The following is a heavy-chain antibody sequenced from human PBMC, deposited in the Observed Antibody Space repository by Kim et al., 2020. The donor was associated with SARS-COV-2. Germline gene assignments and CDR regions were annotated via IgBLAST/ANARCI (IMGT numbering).Heavy chain of an antibody. CDR1: GATMSSSHY. J-gene: IGHJ4*02. D-gene: IGHD6-19*01. CDR3: AIRLAVAGTVDY. Sequence: SETLSLTCAVSGATMSSSHYWTWIRQPPGKGLEWIGSSQYSGNAFYNPSLKSRVTISVDTSRAQFSLRMTSVTAADTAVYYCAIRLAVAGTVDYWGLGIPVTVTS. CDR2: SQYSGNA. V-gene: IGHV4-39*01.